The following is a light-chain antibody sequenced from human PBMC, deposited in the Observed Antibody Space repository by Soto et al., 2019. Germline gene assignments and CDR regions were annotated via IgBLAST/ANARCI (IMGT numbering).Light chain of an antibody. CDR2: AAS. CDR1: QAIGNY. CDR3: LQHTSYPYT. V-gene: IGKV1-17*01. J-gene: IGKJ5*01. Sequence: IQLTQSPSSLSASVGDRVTVTCRASQAIGNYLDWFQQKPGKAPDHLISAASTVRSGVPSRFSGSGSGTEFTLTISGLQPEDFATYYCLQHTSYPYTFGQGTRLEI.